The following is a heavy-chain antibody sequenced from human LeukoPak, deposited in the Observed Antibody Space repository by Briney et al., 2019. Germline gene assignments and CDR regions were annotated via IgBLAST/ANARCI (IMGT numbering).Heavy chain of an antibody. CDR3: AKDISDGYNYGNDAFDI. V-gene: IGHV3-20*04. Sequence: GGSLRLSCAASGFTFDDYGMSWVRQAPGKGLEWVSGINWNGGSTGYADSVKGRFTISRDNAKNSLYLQMNSLRAEDTTLYYCAKDISDGYNYGNDAFDIWGQGTMVTVSS. D-gene: IGHD5-24*01. CDR2: INWNGGST. J-gene: IGHJ3*02. CDR1: GFTFDDYG.